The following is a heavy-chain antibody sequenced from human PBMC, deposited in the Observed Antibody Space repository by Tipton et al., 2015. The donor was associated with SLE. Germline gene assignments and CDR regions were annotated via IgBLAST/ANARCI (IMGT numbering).Heavy chain of an antibody. V-gene: IGHV4-38-2*02. CDR2: VYHSGST. J-gene: IGHJ5*02. Sequence: LRLSCTVSGYSISSDYYWGWIRQPPGKGLEWIGSVYHSGSTYYNPSLKSRVTISVDTSKNQFSLKLNSVTAADTAVYYCARGGIQLWNWFDPWGQGTLVAVSS. D-gene: IGHD5-18*01. CDR1: GYSISSDYY. CDR3: ARGGIQLWNWFDP.